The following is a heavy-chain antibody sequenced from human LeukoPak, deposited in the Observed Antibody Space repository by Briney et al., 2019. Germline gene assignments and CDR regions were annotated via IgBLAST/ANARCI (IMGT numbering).Heavy chain of an antibody. J-gene: IGHJ4*02. CDR3: ARGRGLGVVSPYFDY. CDR2: IYGDGRT. V-gene: IGHV3-53*01. Sequence: GGSLRLSCVVSGFSFNSYGMHWVRQAPGNELERVSVIYGDGRTSHSASVRGRFTISRDNSKNIVSLQMNNLRAEDTAVYYCARGRGLGVVSPYFDYWGQGTLVTVSS. CDR1: GFSFNSYG. D-gene: IGHD3-3*01.